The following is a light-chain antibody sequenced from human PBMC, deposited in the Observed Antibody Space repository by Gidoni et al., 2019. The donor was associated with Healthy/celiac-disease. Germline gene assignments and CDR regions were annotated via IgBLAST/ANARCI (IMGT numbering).Light chain of an antibody. Sequence: EIVMTQSQATLSVSTGERATLSCRSSPSVSSNLAWYQQKPGQAPRLLSYGASTRATGIPASFRGSGSGTEFTLTISSLQSEYFAVYYCQHYNNWPPGMSTFGHGTKLEIK. CDR1: PSVSSN. V-gene: IGKV3-15*01. CDR2: GAS. CDR3: QHYNNWPPGMST. J-gene: IGKJ2*01.